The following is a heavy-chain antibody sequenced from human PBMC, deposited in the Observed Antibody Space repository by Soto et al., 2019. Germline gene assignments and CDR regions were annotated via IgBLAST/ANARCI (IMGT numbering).Heavy chain of an antibody. V-gene: IGHV3-23*01. CDR2: ISGSGGST. D-gene: IGHD2-15*01. Sequence: GGSLRLSCAASGFTFSSYAMSWVRQAPGKRLEWVSAISGSGGSTYYADSVKGRFTISRDNSKNTLYLQMNSLRAEDTAVYYCAKRVKLPQGAYYYYGMDVWGQGTRVTVSS. CDR3: AKRVKLPQGAYYYYGMDV. J-gene: IGHJ6*02. CDR1: GFTFSSYA.